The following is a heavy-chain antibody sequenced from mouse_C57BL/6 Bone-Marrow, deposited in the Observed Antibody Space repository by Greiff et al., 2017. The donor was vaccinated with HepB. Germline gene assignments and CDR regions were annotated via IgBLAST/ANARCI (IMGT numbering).Heavy chain of an antibody. CDR1: GYTFTDYE. CDR2: IDPETGGT. Sequence: QVHVKQSGAELVRPGASVTLSCKASGYTFTDYEMHWVKQTPVHGLEWIGAIDPETGGTAYNQKFKGKAILTADKSSSTAYMELRSLTSEDSAVYYCTSHYYGSSYEYFDVWGTGTTVTVSS. D-gene: IGHD1-1*01. CDR3: TSHYYGSSYEYFDV. J-gene: IGHJ1*03. V-gene: IGHV1-15*01.